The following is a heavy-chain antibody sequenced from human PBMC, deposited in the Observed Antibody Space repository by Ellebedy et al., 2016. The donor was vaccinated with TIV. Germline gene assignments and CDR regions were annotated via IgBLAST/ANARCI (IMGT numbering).Heavy chain of an antibody. CDR1: GFTFSGYW. J-gene: IGHJ6*02. CDR3: ARERMVRGVTYSAYHGMDV. V-gene: IGHV3-7*01. CDR2: IKQDGSEK. D-gene: IGHD3-10*01. Sequence: GGSLRLSXAASGFTFSGYWISWVRQAPGKGLEWVANIKQDGSEKYYVDSVKGRFTISRDNAKNSLYLQMNSLRAEDTAVYYCARERMVRGVTYSAYHGMDVWGQGTTVTVSS.